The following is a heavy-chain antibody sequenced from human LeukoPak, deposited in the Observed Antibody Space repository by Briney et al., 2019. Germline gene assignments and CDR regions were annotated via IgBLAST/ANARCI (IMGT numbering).Heavy chain of an antibody. J-gene: IGHJ6*02. CDR3: TTEGSNWNDGNYYCYGMDV. D-gene: IGHD1-1*01. V-gene: IGHV3-15*01. CDR1: GFTFSNAW. CDR2: IKSKTDGGTT. Sequence: GGSLRLSCAASGFTFSNAWMSWVRQAPRKGLEWVGRIKSKTDGGTTDYAAPVKGRFTISRDDSNNTLYLQMNSLKTEDTAVYYCTTEGSNWNDGNYYCYGMDVGGQGTTATVSS.